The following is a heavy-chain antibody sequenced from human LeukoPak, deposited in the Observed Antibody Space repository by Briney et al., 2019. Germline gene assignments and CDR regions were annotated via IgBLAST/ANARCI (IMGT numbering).Heavy chain of an antibody. V-gene: IGHV3-9*01. D-gene: IGHD3-10*01. Sequence: GRSLRLSCAASGFTFDDYAMHWVRQAPGKGLEWVSGINWNSGSIGYADSVKGRFTISRDNAKNSLYLQMNSLRAEDTALYYCAKDIGAGTFDYCGMDVWGQGTTVTVSS. CDR1: GFTFDDYA. CDR2: INWNSGSI. CDR3: AKDIGAGTFDYCGMDV. J-gene: IGHJ6*02.